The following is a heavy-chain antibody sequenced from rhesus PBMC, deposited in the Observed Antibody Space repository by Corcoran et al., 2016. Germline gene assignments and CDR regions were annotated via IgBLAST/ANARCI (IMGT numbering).Heavy chain of an antibody. V-gene: IGHV3-100*02. CDR2: ISESGGTI. CDR3: TRIWTGYYIPFDY. J-gene: IGHJ4*01. Sequence: DVQLVESGGGLVKPGGSLRLSCVASGFTFSSYEMHWVRQAPGKGLEGVSVISESGGTIYYADSVKGRFTISRDNAKNSLFLQMNSLRAEDTAVYYCTRIWTGYYIPFDYWGQGVLVTVSS. CDR1: GFTFSSYE. D-gene: IGHD3-3*01.